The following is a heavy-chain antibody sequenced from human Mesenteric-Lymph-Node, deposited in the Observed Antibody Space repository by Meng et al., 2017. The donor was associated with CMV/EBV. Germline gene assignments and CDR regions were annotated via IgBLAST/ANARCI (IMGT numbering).Heavy chain of an antibody. J-gene: IGHJ6*02. CDR3: AKVIRPLSFLSSRYRTSTQATNYYAMDV. CDR1: GFTFSSYA. V-gene: IGHV3-23*03. D-gene: IGHD5-18*01. Sequence: GESLKISCAASGFTFSSYAMSWVRQAPGKGLEWVSLIYSGGLSTYYADSVQGRFTISRDNSKDTLYLQMNSLRAEDTAVYYCAKVIRPLSFLSSRYRTSTQATNYYAMDVWGQGTTVTVSS. CDR2: IYSGGLST.